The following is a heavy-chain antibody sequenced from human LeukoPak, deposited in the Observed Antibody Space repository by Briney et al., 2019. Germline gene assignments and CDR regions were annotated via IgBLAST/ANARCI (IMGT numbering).Heavy chain of an antibody. D-gene: IGHD3-10*01. CDR3: ATWGFFDSGSLDY. J-gene: IGHJ4*02. CDR1: GFTVSNNY. V-gene: IGHV3-53*01. CDR2: IYSIGTT. Sequence: PGGSLRVSCEASGFTVSNNYMSWVRQAPGEGLEWVSVIYSIGTTYYATSVRGRFTISRDTSKNTVYLQMNSLRGEATAVYYCATWGFFDSGSLDYWGQGTLVTVSS.